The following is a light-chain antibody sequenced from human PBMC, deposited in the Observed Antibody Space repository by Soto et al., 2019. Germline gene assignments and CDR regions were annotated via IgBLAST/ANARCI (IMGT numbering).Light chain of an antibody. J-gene: IGKJ5*01. V-gene: IGKV3D-20*01. CDR3: QQYGRPPIT. CDR1: QNISNY. CDR2: DVS. Sequence: EILLTQSPATLSLSPGKRASLAVGASQNISNYLIWYQQKPGQAPRLLIYDVSNRATGIPARFSGSGSGTDFTLTISRLEPEDFAVYYCQQYGRPPITFGQGTRLEIK.